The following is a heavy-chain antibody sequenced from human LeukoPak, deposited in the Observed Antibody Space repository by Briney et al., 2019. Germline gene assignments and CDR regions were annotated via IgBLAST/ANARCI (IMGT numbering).Heavy chain of an antibody. V-gene: IGHV3-30*18. J-gene: IGHJ4*02. CDR3: AKISSSSCTDY. CDR1: GFTFSSYG. D-gene: IGHD6-19*01. Sequence: GGSLRLSCAASGFTFSSYGMHWVRQAPGKGLEWVAVTSYDGSDKYYADSVKGRFTFSRDNSKNTLYPQMNSLRAEDTAVYYCAKISSSSCTDYWGQGTLVTVSS. CDR2: TSYDGSDK.